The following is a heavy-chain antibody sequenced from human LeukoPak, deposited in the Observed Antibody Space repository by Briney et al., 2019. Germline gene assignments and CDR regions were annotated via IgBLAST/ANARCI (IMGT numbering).Heavy chain of an antibody. CDR1: GGSISSGDYY. CDR2: IYYSGST. V-gene: IGHV4-30-4*01. Sequence: PQTLSLTCTVSGGSISSGDYYWSWIRQPPGEGLEWIGYIYYSGSTYYNPSLKSRVTISVDTSKNQFSLKLSSVTAADTAVYYCARGEYDILTGYFLRNYYYYGMDVWGQGTTVTVSS. J-gene: IGHJ6*02. CDR3: ARGEYDILTGYFLRNYYYYGMDV. D-gene: IGHD3-9*01.